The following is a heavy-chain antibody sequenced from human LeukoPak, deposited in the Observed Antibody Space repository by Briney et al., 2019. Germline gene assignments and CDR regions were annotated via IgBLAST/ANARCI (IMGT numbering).Heavy chain of an antibody. D-gene: IGHD2-21*02. Sequence: SDTLSLTCTVSGGSISSGSYYWGWIRQPPGKGLEWVGSIYYSGNTNYNPSLKSRVTMSVDTSKNHFSLRLRSVTAADTAVFYCVRHRAYCDGDCYSQYFDYWGQGTLVTVSS. J-gene: IGHJ4*02. V-gene: IGHV4-39*01. CDR1: GGSISSGSYY. CDR3: VRHRAYCDGDCYSQYFDY. CDR2: IYYSGNT.